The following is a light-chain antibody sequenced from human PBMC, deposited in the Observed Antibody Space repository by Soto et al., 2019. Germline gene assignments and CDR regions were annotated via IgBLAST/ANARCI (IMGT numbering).Light chain of an antibody. Sequence: DIQMTQSPSSLSASVEDRVIITCRASENINSYLNWYQQKPGKAPKLLINAASSLQSGVPSRFSGSGSETVFTLTINNLQPEDSATYYCQQSYSRLVTFGQGTKVEIK. J-gene: IGKJ1*01. CDR2: AAS. CDR3: QQSYSRLVT. V-gene: IGKV1-39*01. CDR1: ENINSY.